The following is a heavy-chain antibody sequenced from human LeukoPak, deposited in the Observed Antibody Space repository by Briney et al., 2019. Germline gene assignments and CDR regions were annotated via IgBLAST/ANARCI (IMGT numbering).Heavy chain of an antibody. CDR3: ARVYAPSYYYYYMDV. CDR2: ISWNSGSI. J-gene: IGHJ6*03. V-gene: IGHV3-9*01. CDR1: GFTFDDYA. Sequence: GGSLRLSCAASGFTFDDYAMHWVRQAPGKGLEWVPGISWNSGSIGYADSVKGRFTISRDNAKNSLYLQMNSLRAEDTALYYCARVYAPSYYYYYMDVWGNGTTVTVSS. D-gene: IGHD2-8*01.